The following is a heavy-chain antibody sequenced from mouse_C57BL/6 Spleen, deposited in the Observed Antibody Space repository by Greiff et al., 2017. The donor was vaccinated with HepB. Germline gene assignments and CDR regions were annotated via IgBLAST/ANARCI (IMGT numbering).Heavy chain of an antibody. Sequence: QVQLQQSGAELVKPGASVKISCKASGYAFSSYWMNWVKQRPGKGLEWIGQIYPGDGDTNYNGKFKGKATLTADKSSSTAYMQLSSLTSEDSAVYFCARRGGNYGYYFDYWGQGTTLTVSS. CDR1: GYAFSSYW. V-gene: IGHV1-80*01. CDR2: IYPGDGDT. D-gene: IGHD2-1*01. J-gene: IGHJ2*01. CDR3: ARRGGNYGYYFDY.